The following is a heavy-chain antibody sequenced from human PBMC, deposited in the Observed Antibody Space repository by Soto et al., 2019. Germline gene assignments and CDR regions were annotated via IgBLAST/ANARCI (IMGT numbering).Heavy chain of an antibody. V-gene: IGHV3-23*01. CDR2: ISGSGGST. CDR1: GFTFSSYA. CDR3: AKDCPQYYDILTGYTGPAFDI. J-gene: IGHJ3*02. D-gene: IGHD3-9*01. Sequence: GGSLRLSCAASGFTFSSYAMSWVRQAPGKGLEWVSAISGSGGSTYYADSVKGRFTISRDNSKNTLYLQMNSLRAEDTAVYYCAKDCPQYYDILTGYTGPAFDIWGQGTMVTLSS.